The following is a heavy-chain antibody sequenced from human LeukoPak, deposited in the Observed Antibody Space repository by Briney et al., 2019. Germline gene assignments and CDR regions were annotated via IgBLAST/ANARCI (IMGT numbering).Heavy chain of an antibody. V-gene: IGHV4-4*07. CDR3: ARGPRGYYYGMDV. D-gene: IGHD3-10*01. J-gene: IGHJ6*02. CDR1: GGSINSYD. Sequence: PSETLSLTCTVSGGSINSYDWSWIRQPAGKGLEWVGRIFSGGSTNYNPSLKSRVTMSVDKSKNQFSLKLSSVTGADTAVYFCARGPRGYYYGMDVWGQGTTVTVSS. CDR2: IFSGGST.